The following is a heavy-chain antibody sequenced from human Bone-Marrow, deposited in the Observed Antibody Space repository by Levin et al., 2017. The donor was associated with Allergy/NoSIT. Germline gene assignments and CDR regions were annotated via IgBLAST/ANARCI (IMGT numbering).Heavy chain of an antibody. V-gene: IGHV1-46*01. J-gene: IGHJ5*02. Sequence: GESLKISCKASGYTFTSYYMHWVRQAPGQGLEWMGIINPSGGSTTYAQKFQGRITVTRDTSTDTVYMDLSSLRPEDTAVYYCARGDGYSSGWNWLDPWGQGTQVTVSS. D-gene: IGHD6-19*01. CDR1: GYTFTSYY. CDR3: ARGDGYSSGWNWLDP. CDR2: INPSGGST.